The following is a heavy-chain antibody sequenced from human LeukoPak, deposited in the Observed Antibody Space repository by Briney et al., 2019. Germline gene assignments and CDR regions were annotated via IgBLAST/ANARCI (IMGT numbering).Heavy chain of an antibody. CDR1: GFTFSSYA. Sequence: GGSLRLSCAASGFTFSSYAMHWVRQAPGKGLEWVAVISYDGSNKYYADSVKGRFTISRDNSKNTLYLQMNSLRAEDTAVYYCAREGPQGSYYYYMDVWGKGTTVTVSS. V-gene: IGHV3-30-3*01. CDR2: ISYDGSNK. J-gene: IGHJ6*03. D-gene: IGHD3-10*01. CDR3: AREGPQGSYYYYMDV.